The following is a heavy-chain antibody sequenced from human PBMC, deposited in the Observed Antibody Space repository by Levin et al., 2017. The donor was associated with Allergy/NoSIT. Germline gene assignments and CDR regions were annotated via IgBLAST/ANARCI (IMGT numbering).Heavy chain of an antibody. CDR3: ARQLGNFWSGYNYFDC. CDR1: GFTFSSYE. Sequence: LSLTCAASGFTFSSYEMNWVCRAPGKGLEWVSYISSTGSTIYSADSVKGRFTISRDNAKNSLYLHMNSLRAEETAVYYCARQLGNFWSGYNYFDCWGQGTLVTVSS. J-gene: IGHJ4*02. CDR2: ISSTGSTI. D-gene: IGHD3-3*01. V-gene: IGHV3-48*03.